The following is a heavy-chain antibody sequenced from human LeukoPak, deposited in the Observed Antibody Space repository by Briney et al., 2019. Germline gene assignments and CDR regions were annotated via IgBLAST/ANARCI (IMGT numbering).Heavy chain of an antibody. CDR3: ARGSRGYSYGYHLGY. D-gene: IGHD5-18*01. V-gene: IGHV4-59*01. J-gene: IGHJ4*02. CDR1: GGSISSYY. Sequence: TSETLSLTCTVSGGSISSYYWSWIRQPPGKGLEWIGYIYYSGSTNYNPSLKSRVTISVDTSKNQFSLKLSSVTAADTAVYYCARGSRGYSYGYHLGYWGQGTLVTVSS. CDR2: IYYSGST.